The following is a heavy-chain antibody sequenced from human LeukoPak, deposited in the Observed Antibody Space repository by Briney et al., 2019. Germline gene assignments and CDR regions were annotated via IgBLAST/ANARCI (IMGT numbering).Heavy chain of an antibody. CDR2: IRYDGSNK. CDR1: GFIFSTYG. J-gene: IGHJ6*03. D-gene: IGHD3-9*01. Sequence: GGSLRLSCTASGFIFSTYGMHWVRQAPGKGLEWVAFIRYDGSNKYYADSVKGRFTISRDNSKNTLYLQMNSLRAEDTAVYYCARDLKYDILTGYYTHYYYMDVWGKGTTVTISS. V-gene: IGHV3-30*02. CDR3: ARDLKYDILTGYYTHYYYMDV.